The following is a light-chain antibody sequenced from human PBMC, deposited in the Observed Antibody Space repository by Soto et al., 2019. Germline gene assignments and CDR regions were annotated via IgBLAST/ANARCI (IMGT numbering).Light chain of an antibody. CDR2: YAS. Sequence: DIQMTQSPSTLSASVGDRFTITCLAIQSISSWLAWYQQKACKSPKLLIYYASSLESGVPSRFRGSGSGTEFTLTISSLQPDDFVTYYCQQYNSYSGTFGQGTKVDIK. J-gene: IGKJ1*01. CDR3: QQYNSYSGT. V-gene: IGKV1-5*01. CDR1: QSISSW.